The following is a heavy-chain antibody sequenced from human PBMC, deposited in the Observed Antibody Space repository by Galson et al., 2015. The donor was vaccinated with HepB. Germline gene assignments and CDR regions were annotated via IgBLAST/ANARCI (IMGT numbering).Heavy chain of an antibody. CDR2: ISSSSSYI. V-gene: IGHV3-21*01. Sequence: SLRLSCAASGFTFSSYSMNWVRQAPGKGLEWVSSISSSSSYIYYADSVKGRFTISRDNAKNSLYLQMNSLRAEDTAVYYCARFDVLAVAGLEAYYGMDVWGQGTTVTVSS. J-gene: IGHJ6*02. CDR3: ARFDVLAVAGLEAYYGMDV. CDR1: GFTFSSYS. D-gene: IGHD6-19*01.